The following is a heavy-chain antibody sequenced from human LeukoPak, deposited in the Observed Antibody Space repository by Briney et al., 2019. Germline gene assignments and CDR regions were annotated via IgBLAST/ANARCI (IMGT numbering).Heavy chain of an antibody. Sequence: GGSLRLSCAASGFTVSSSYMSWVRRAPGKGLEWVSVIYSGGSTYYADSVKGRFTISRDISKNTLYLQMNSLRAEDTAVYYCARGPTVQEDLDYWGQGTLVTVSS. J-gene: IGHJ4*02. V-gene: IGHV3-66*01. CDR1: GFTVSSSY. CDR3: ARGPTVQEDLDY. CDR2: IYSGGST.